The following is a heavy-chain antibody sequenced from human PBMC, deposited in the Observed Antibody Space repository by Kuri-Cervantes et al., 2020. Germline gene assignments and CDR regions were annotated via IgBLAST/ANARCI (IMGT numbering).Heavy chain of an antibody. CDR2: LWYDGSNN. V-gene: IGHV3-33*08. J-gene: IGHJ6*02. CDR1: GFTVSSNY. Sequence: GESLEIPCGAPGFTVSSNYMSWVRQAPGKGPEWGAVLWYDGSNNYYADSVKGRFTISRDNSKNTMYLQMNSLRAEDTAVYYCASDDCSSTSCYVFYYYYYGMDVWGQGTMVTVSS. CDR3: ASDDCSSTSCYVFYYYYYGMDV. D-gene: IGHD2-2*01.